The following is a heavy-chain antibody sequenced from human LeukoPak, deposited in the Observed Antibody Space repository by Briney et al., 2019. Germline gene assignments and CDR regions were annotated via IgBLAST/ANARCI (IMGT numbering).Heavy chain of an antibody. D-gene: IGHD3-16*01. CDR3: AKLGTLDAYRQGNYLMDV. V-gene: IGHV3-23*01. J-gene: IGHJ6*02. CDR1: GFTFSSYV. CDR2: ISGSGGST. Sequence: PGGSLRFSCAASGFTFSSYVMSWVRQAPGKGLEWVSAISGSGGSTYYADSVKGRFTISRDNSKNTLYLQMNSLRAEDTAVYYCAKLGTLDAYRQGNYLMDVWGQGTTVTVSS.